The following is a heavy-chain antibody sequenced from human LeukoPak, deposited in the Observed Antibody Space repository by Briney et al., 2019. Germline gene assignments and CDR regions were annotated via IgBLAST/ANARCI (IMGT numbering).Heavy chain of an antibody. J-gene: IGHJ4*01. CDR3: VRSAFLTTEFYFDY. D-gene: IGHD4-11*01. CDR2: INTDGRTI. CDR1: GFTFSGYW. V-gene: IGHV3-74*01. Sequence: PGGSLRLSCAASGFTFSGYWMHWVRQAPGKGLVWVSRINTDGRTITYADSVKGRFTISRDNAKNTLYLQMNSLRAEDSAVYYCVRSAFLTTEFYFDYWRHGTLVTVSS.